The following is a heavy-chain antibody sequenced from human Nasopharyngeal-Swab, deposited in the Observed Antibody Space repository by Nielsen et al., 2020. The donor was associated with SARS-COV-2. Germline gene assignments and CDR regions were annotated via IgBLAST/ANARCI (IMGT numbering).Heavy chain of an antibody. V-gene: IGHV3-7*03. CDR1: GFTFTSYA. J-gene: IGHJ5*02. Sequence: GGSLRLSCAASGFTFTSYAMTWVRQAPGKGLEWLAHIKEDGTVTHYVDSVRGRFTVSRDNAKNSLFLQMNSLRAEDTAVYFCARVGRDGAVSSWGQGTLVTVSS. CDR3: ARVGRDGAVSS. D-gene: IGHD5-24*01. CDR2: IKEDGTVT.